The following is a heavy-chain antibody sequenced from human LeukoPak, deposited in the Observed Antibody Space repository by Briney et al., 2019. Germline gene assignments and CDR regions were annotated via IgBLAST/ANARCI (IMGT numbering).Heavy chain of an antibody. Sequence: PRASVKVSCKASGYIFTNYYMHWVRQAPGQGLEWMGIINPSGDNTNYAQNFQGRVTMTRDTSTSTVYMELSSLRSEDTAVYYCARGRVWLRLSDYWGQGTLVTVSS. CDR3: ARGRVWLRLSDY. CDR2: INPSGDNT. D-gene: IGHD5-12*01. V-gene: IGHV1-46*01. CDR1: GYIFTNYY. J-gene: IGHJ4*02.